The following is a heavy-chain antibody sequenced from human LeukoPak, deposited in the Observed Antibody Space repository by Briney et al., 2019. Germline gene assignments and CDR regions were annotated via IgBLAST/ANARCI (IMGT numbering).Heavy chain of an antibody. J-gene: IGHJ4*02. CDR1: GGSMNPYY. CDR3: ARERDHGYSYGHVLDF. Sequence: PSETLSLTCTVSGGSMNPYYWTWIRQTAGGALEGIGHVHNSVGTPYNPSLRGRVSLSLDTSKNHFSLRLASVTAADTAVYFCARERDHGYSYGHVLDFWGQGIPVTVSS. V-gene: IGHV4-4*07. D-gene: IGHD5-18*01. CDR2: VHNSVGT.